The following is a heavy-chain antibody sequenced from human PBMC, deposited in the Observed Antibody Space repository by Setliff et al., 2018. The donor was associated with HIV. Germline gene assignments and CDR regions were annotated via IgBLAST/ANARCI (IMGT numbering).Heavy chain of an antibody. J-gene: IGHJ6*03. D-gene: IGHD6-19*01. V-gene: IGHV4-39*01. CDR1: GGSIRSTTYY. CDR2: IYYSGSS. Sequence: PSETLSLTCIVSGGSIRSTTYYWGWIRQPPGKGLEWIGTIYYSGSSYSSPSLKSRVTISVDTSKNQFSLKLSSATAADTAVYFCARQALAVAGTPRFYYYYMDVWGSGTTVT. CDR3: ARQALAVAGTPRFYYYYMDV.